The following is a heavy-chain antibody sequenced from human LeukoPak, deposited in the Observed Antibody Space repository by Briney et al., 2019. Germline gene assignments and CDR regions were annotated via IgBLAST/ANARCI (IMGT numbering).Heavy chain of an antibody. D-gene: IGHD6-19*01. J-gene: IGHJ4*02. V-gene: IGHV1-2*04. CDR2: INPNSGGT. Sequence: ASVKVSCKASGYTFTGYYMHWVQQAPGQGLEWMGWINPNSGGTNYAQKFQGWVTMTRDASISTAYMELSRLRSDDTAVYYCARVKQWLVYDYWGQGTLVTVSS. CDR1: GYTFTGYY. CDR3: ARVKQWLVYDY.